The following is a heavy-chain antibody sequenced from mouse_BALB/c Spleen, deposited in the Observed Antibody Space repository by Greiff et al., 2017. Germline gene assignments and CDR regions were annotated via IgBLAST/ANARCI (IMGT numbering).Heavy chain of an antibody. V-gene: IGHV5-17*02. CDR3: ARRAFYYGSSYGYFDV. Sequence: DVQLVESGGGLVQPGGSRKLSCAASGFTFSSFGMHWVRQAPEKGLEWVAYISSGSSTIYYADTVKGRFTISRDNPKNTLFLQMTSLRSEDTAMYYCARRAFYYGSSYGYFDVWGAGTTVTVSS. CDR1: GFTFSSFG. D-gene: IGHD1-1*01. CDR2: ISSGSSTI. J-gene: IGHJ1*01.